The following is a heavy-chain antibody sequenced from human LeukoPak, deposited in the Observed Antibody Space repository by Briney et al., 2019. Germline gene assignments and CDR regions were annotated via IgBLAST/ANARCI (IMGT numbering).Heavy chain of an antibody. CDR1: GGSISSGSYY. J-gene: IGHJ5*02. Sequence: TSETLSLTCTVSGGSISSGSYYWCWIRQPAGKGLEWIGRIYTSGSTNYNPSLKSRPTISVDTSKNQFSLKLSSVTAADTAVYYCARGGNYGSGWGSNWFDPWGQGTLVTVSS. CDR3: ARGGNYGSGWGSNWFDP. D-gene: IGHD3-10*01. CDR2: IYTSGST. V-gene: IGHV4-61*02.